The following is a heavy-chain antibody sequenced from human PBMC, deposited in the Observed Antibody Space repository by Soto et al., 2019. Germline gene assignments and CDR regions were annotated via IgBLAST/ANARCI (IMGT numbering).Heavy chain of an antibody. CDR2: ISAYNGNT. J-gene: IGHJ6*02. V-gene: IGHV1-18*01. CDR3: ARVMAALWSTEYRYVVAV. CDR1: GYTFISYG. Sequence: ASVKVSCKASGYTFISYGINWVRQAPGQGLEWMGWISAYNGNTNYAQKLQGRVTLTTDTSTSTAYMELGSLRSDDTAVYYCARVMAALWSTEYRYVVAVRAQGTSVTGSS. D-gene: IGHD5-18*01.